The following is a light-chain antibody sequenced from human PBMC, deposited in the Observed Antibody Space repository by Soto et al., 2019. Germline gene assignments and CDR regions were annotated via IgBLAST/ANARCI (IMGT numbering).Light chain of an antibody. CDR2: EVS. CDR1: SSDVGGYNY. Sequence: QSVLTQPPSASGSPGQSVTISCTGTSSDVGGYNYVSWYQQHPGKAPKLMIYEVSKRPSGVPDRFSGSKSGNTASLTVSGLHAEDEADYYCSSDAGSNNLNVFGTGTKVTVL. CDR3: SSDAGSNNLNV. J-gene: IGLJ1*01. V-gene: IGLV2-8*01.